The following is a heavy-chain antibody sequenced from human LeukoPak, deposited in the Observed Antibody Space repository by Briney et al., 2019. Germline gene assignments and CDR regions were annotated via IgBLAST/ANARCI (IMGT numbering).Heavy chain of an antibody. CDR2: IYYSGST. V-gene: IGHV4-59*01. CDR1: GCSISSYY. J-gene: IGHJ4*02. D-gene: IGHD1-26*01. Sequence: SETLSLTCTVSGCSISSYYWSWIRQPPGKGLEWIGYIYYSGSTNYNPSLKSRVTISVDTSKNQFSLKLSSVTAADTAVYYCARARLRSGSYDLGYWGQGTLVTVSS. CDR3: ARARLRSGSYDLGY.